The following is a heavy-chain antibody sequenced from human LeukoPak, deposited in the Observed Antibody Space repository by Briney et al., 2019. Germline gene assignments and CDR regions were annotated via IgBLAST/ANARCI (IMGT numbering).Heavy chain of an antibody. CDR2: IYYSGST. CDR1: GGSISSGGYY. D-gene: IGHD1-14*01. J-gene: IGHJ6*03. Sequence: SETLSLTCTVSGGSISSGGYYWSWIRQHPGKGLEWIGYIYYSGSTYYNPSLKSRVTISIDTSKNQFSLKLSSVTAADTAVYYCARTGLLVPYYMDVWGKGTTVTVPS. CDR3: ARTGLLVPYYMDV. V-gene: IGHV4-31*03.